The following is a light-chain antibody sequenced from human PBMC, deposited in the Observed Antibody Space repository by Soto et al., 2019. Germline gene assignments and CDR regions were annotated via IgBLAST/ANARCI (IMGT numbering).Light chain of an antibody. J-gene: IGLJ1*01. CDR3: CSFTSSNTHV. CDR1: SSDFGNYQF. V-gene: IGLV2-14*02. CDR2: EGS. Sequence: HSVLTQPASVSGSPGQSITISCTGSSSDFGNYQFVSWYQQHPGKVPKLILFEGSQRPSGVSGRFSGSKSGNTASLTISGLQAEDEADYYCCSFTSSNTHVFGTGTKVTVL.